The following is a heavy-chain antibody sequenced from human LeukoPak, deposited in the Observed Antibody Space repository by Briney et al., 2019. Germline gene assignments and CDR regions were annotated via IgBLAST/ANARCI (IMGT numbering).Heavy chain of an antibody. CDR3: ARPNSGWYRSGFDY. CDR1: GFTFSTYS. CDR2: ISGSGGST. V-gene: IGHV3-23*01. Sequence: PGGSLRLSCAASGFTFSTYSMNWVRQAPGKGLEWVSAISGSGGSTYYADSVKGRFTISRDNSKNTLYLQMNSLRAEDTAVYYCARPNSGWYRSGFDYWGQGTLVTVSS. D-gene: IGHD6-19*01. J-gene: IGHJ4*02.